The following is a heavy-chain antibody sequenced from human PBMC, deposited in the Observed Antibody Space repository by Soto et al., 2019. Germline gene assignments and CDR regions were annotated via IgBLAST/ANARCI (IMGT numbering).Heavy chain of an antibody. V-gene: IGHV3-23*01. CDR2: LSGNGVRT. CDR1: GFTFSIYA. CDR3: AKDEDRGGSMDV. J-gene: IGHJ6*02. Sequence: GGSLRLSCAASGFTFSIYAMSWVRQAPGKGLEWVSSLSGNGVRTFYADSVKGRFTISRDNSQKTVYLQMNSLRGEDTAIYFCAKDEDRGGSMDVWGQGTTVTVSS.